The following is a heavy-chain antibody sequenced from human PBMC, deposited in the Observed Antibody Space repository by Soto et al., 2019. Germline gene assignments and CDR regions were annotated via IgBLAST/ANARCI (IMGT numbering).Heavy chain of an antibody. Sequence: SETLSLTCTVSGGSISSSSYYWGWIRQPPGKGLEWIGSIYYSGSTYYNPSLKSRVTISVDTSKNQFSLKLSSVTAADTAVYYCARRGYSYVLDYWGQGTLVTVSS. D-gene: IGHD5-18*01. CDR2: IYYSGST. CDR3: ARRGYSYVLDY. V-gene: IGHV4-39*01. CDR1: GGSISSSSYY. J-gene: IGHJ4*02.